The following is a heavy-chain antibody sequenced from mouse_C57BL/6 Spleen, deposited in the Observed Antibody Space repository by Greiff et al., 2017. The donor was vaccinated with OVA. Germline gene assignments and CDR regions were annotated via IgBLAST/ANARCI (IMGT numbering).Heavy chain of an antibody. J-gene: IGHJ2*01. D-gene: IGHD4-1*01. CDR3: ARYELGLYFDY. CDR1: GYTFTSYT. CDR2: INPSSGYT. Sequence: VQLVESGAELARPGASVKMSCKASGYTFTSYTMHWVKQRPGQGLEWIGYINPSSGYTKYNQKFKDKATLTADKSSSTAYMQLSSLTSEDSAVYYCARYELGLYFDYWGQGTTLTVSS. V-gene: IGHV1-4*01.